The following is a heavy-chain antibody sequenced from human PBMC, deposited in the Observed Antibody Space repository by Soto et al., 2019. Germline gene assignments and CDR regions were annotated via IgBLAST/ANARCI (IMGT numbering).Heavy chain of an antibody. CDR3: ATGYYDYIWGSYRRNWFDP. V-gene: IGHV1-24*01. J-gene: IGHJ5*02. CDR2: FDPEDGET. Sequence: ASVKVSCKVSGYTLTELSMHWVRQAPGKGLEWMGGFDPEDGETIYAQKFQGRVTMTEDTSTDTAYMELSSLRSEDTAVYYCATGYYDYIWGSYRRNWFDPWGQGTLVTVSS. D-gene: IGHD3-16*02. CDR1: GYTLTELS.